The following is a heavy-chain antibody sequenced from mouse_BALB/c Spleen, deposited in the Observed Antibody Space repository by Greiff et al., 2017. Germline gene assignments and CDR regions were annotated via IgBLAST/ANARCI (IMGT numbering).Heavy chain of an antibody. CDR1: GFSLTSYG. D-gene: IGHD3-1*01. CDR3: ARDRGDGGYAMDY. V-gene: IGHV2-9*02. J-gene: IGHJ4*01. Sequence: QVQQKESGPGLVAPSQSLSITCTVSGFSLTSYGVHWVRQPPGKGLEWLGVIWAGGSTNYNSALMSRLSISKDNSKSQVFLKMNSLQTDDTAMYYCARDRGDGGYAMDYWGQGTSVTVSS. CDR2: IWAGGST.